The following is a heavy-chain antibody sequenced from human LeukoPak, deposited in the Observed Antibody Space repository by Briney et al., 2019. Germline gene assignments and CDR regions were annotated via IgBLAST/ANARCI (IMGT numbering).Heavy chain of an antibody. CDR1: GGTFSSYA. D-gene: IGHD5-18*01. Sequence: SVKVSCKASGGTFSSYAISWVRQAPGQGLEWMGGIIPIFGTANYAQKFQGRVTITADKSTSTAYMELSSLRSEDTAVYYCARAFKPDTVMGKMKAFDIWGQGTMVTVSS. V-gene: IGHV1-69*06. CDR2: IIPIFGTA. CDR3: ARAFKPDTVMGKMKAFDI. J-gene: IGHJ3*02.